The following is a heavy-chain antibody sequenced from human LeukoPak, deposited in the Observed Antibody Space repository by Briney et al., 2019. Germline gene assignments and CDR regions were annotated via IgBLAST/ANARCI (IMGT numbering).Heavy chain of an antibody. Sequence: ASVKVSCKASVYTFTTYFMHWVRQAPGQGLDWMGINNPSGGSTSYAQKFQGRVTMTRDTSTSTVYMELSSLRSEDTAVYYCARDSADYGDYDYWGQGTLVTVSS. CDR1: VYTFTTYF. CDR2: NNPSGGST. CDR3: ARDSADYGDYDY. D-gene: IGHD4-17*01. J-gene: IGHJ4*02. V-gene: IGHV1-46*01.